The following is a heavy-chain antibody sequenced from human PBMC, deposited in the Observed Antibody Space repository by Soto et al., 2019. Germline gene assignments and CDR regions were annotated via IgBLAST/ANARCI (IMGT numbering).Heavy chain of an antibody. J-gene: IGHJ4*02. Sequence: EVQLLDSGGDLVQPGGSLRLSCAASGFTFSNYAMSWVRQAPGKGLEWVSTLSDTTYYAESVRGRFTIYRDTSESTLYLQMNSLGVEDTAVYYCARSLGPSRHFFDHWGQGTLVTVSS. CDR3: ARSLGPSRHFFDH. D-gene: IGHD3-16*01. V-gene: IGHV3-23*01. CDR2: LSDTT. CDR1: GFTFSNYA.